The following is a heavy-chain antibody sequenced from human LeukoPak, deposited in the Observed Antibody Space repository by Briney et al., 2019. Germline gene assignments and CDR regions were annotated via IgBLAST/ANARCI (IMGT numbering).Heavy chain of an antibody. J-gene: IGHJ4*02. Sequence: GGSLRLSCTASGFTFSTYSVNWVRQAPGKGLEWVSYISTTYDIYYGDSVKGRFTISRDNAKNSLYLQMTSLRAEDTAVYYCVRDHNWALDYSGQGTLVTVSS. V-gene: IGHV3-48*01. CDR1: GFTFSTYS. CDR3: VRDHNWALDY. CDR2: ISTTYDI. D-gene: IGHD1-1*01.